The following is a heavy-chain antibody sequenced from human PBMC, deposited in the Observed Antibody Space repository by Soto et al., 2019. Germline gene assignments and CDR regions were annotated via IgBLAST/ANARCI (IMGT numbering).Heavy chain of an antibody. CDR1: GGGSISSGGYA. D-gene: IGHD3-16*01. J-gene: IGHJ4*02. V-gene: IGHV4-30-2*01. Sequence: QLQLQESGSGLVKPSQTLSLTCAVSGGGSISSGGYAWSWIRQPPGKGPEWIGYIYDTGSTYYNPYLKRRVTISLDTSKNQFSLKLSSVTAADTAVYFCARYGGSGTYYFDYWGQGTLVTVSS. CDR2: IYDTGST. CDR3: ARYGGSGTYYFDY.